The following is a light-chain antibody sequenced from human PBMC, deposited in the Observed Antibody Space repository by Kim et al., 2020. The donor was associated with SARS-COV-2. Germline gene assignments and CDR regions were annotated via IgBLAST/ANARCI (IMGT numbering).Light chain of an antibody. CDR2: DSS. CDR1: QSAGTN. Sequence: IVMTQSPATLSVSPGERATLSCRASQSAGTNLAWYQHKPGQAPRLLISDSSTRATGIPARFSGSGSGTEFTLTISSLQSEDFALYYCQQYNDWPWTFGPGTTVDIK. J-gene: IGKJ1*01. CDR3: QQYNDWPWT. V-gene: IGKV3-15*01.